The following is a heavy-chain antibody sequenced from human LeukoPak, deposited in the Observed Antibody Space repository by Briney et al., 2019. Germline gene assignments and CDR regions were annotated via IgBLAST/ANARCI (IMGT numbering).Heavy chain of an antibody. D-gene: IGHD2-15*01. CDR2: IYYSGST. CDR1: GGSISNYY. Sequence: PSETLSLTCTVSGGSISNYYLSWIRQPPGKGLEWIGYIYYSGSTNYNPSLKSRVTISVDTSKNQFSLKLSSVTAADTAVYYCARGKYQVSIFCTPGRCYPGAFDIWGQGTMGTVSS. CDR3: ARGKYQVSIFCTPGRCYPGAFDI. J-gene: IGHJ3*02. V-gene: IGHV4-59*01.